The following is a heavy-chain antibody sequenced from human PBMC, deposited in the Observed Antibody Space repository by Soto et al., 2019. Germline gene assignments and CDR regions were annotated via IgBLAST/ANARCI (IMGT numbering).Heavy chain of an antibody. J-gene: IGHJ6*02. Sequence: GGSLRLSCAASGFTFSSYGMHWVRQAPGKGLEWVAVISYNGSNKYYAYSVKGRFTITRDSYKNTLYLQMNRLRAEDTDVYYCAKGGYSSSWYAYYYYYYGMDVWGQGTTVTVSS. CDR1: GFTFSSYG. CDR2: ISYNGSNK. V-gene: IGHV3-30*18. CDR3: AKGGYSSSWYAYYYYYYGMDV. D-gene: IGHD6-13*01.